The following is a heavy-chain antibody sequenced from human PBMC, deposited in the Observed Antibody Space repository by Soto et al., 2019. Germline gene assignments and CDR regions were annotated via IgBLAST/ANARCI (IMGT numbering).Heavy chain of an antibody. J-gene: IGHJ4*02. V-gene: IGHV2-5*02. CDR1: GFSLSTSGVG. CDR3: AHRSLAVWGFDY. Sequence: SGPTLVNPTQTLTLTCTFSGFSLSTSGVGVGWIRQPPGKALEWLALIYWDDDKRYNPSLQSRLTITKDTSKNQVVLTMANMDPMDTATYYCAHRSLAVWGFDYWGQGTLVTVSS. D-gene: IGHD7-27*01. CDR2: IYWDDDK.